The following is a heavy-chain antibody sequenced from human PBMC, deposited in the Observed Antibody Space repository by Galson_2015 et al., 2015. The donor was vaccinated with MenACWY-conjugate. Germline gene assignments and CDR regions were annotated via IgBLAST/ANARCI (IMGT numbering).Heavy chain of an antibody. CDR3: AREGGYDFWSGYAAMDY. V-gene: IGHV1-3*01. J-gene: IGHJ4*02. CDR1: GYTFTSYA. D-gene: IGHD3-3*01. CDR2: INAGNGNT. Sequence: SVKVSCKASGYTFTSYAMHWVRQTPGQRLEWMGWINAGNGNTKYSQKFQGRVTITRDTSASTAYMELSSLRSEDTAVYYCAREGGYDFWSGYAAMDYWGQGTPVTVSS.